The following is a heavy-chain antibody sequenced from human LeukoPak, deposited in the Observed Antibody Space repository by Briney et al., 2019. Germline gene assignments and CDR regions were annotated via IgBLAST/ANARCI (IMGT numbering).Heavy chain of an antibody. V-gene: IGHV3-21*01. D-gene: IGHD3-3*01. CDR1: GFTFSSYS. J-gene: IGHJ6*03. Sequence: GALRLSCAASGFTFSSYSMNWVRQAPGKGLEWVSSISSSSSYIYYADSVKGRFTISRDNAKNSLYLQMNSLRAEDTAVYYCASLIFGVVDASYYYYYMDVWGKGTTVTVSS. CDR3: ASLIFGVVDASYYYYYMDV. CDR2: ISSSSSYI.